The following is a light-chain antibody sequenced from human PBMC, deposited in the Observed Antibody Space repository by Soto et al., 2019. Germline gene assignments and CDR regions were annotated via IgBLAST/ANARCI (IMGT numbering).Light chain of an antibody. CDR1: QGISRW. Sequence: DIQMTQSPSFVSASVGDRVTITCRASQGISRWLAWYQKRPGKAPELLIYGASSLHSGVPSRFSGSGSGTDFTLTISSLQPEDFATYYCQQANSFPLTFGQGTRLEIK. CDR3: QQANSFPLT. J-gene: IGKJ5*01. V-gene: IGKV1-12*01. CDR2: GAS.